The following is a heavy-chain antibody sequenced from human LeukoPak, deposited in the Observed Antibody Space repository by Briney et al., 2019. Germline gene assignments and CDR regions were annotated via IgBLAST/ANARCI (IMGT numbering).Heavy chain of an antibody. J-gene: IGHJ4*02. D-gene: IGHD3-10*01. CDR1: GGSFSGYY. CDR3: ASVFGAD. CDR2: INHSGST. V-gene: IGHV4-34*01. Sequence: PSEILSLTCAVYGGSFSGYYWSWIRQPPGKGLEWIGEINHSGSTNYNPSLKSRVTISVDTSKNQFSLKLSSVTAADTAAYYCASVFGADWGQGTLVTVSS.